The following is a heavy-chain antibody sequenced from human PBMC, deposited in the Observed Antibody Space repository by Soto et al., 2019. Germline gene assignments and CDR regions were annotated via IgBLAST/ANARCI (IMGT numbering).Heavy chain of an antibody. V-gene: IGHV4-30-4*01. D-gene: IGHD3-16*01. J-gene: IGHJ4*02. CDR1: GDSITSGDYY. Sequence: VQLQESGPGLVKPSQTLSLTCTVSGDSITSGDYYWSWIRQPPGKGLEWIGYIYYSGNTNYNPSLKRRVIMSVDTSKIQFSLKLTSVTAADTAVYYCASFVGLLWXGXSPAESWGSYYFDNWGQGTLVTVSS. CDR3: ASFVGLLWXGXSPAESWGSYYFDN. CDR2: IYYSGNT.